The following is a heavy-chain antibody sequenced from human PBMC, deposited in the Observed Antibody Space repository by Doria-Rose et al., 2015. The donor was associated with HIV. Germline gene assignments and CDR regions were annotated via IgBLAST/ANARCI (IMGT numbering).Heavy chain of an antibody. J-gene: IGHJ4*02. Sequence: VQLVQSGGGLVKPGGSLRLSCATSGFTFSSHRINRVRQAPGKGLEWVSSISSTSAYINYADSVSGRFTISRDNARNSLYLQMDSLRAEDTAIYYCATGVTLDYWGQGTLVTVSS. D-gene: IGHD3-10*01. CDR3: ATGVTLDY. CDR2: ISSTSAYI. CDR1: GFTFSSHR. V-gene: IGHV3-21*01.